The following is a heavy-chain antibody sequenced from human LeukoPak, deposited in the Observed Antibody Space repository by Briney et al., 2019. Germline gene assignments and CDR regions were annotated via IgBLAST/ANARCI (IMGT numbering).Heavy chain of an antibody. V-gene: IGHV3-21*01. J-gene: IGHJ4*02. CDR1: GFTFSSYS. Sequence: PGGSLRLSCAASGFTFSSYSMNWVRQAPGKGLEWVSSISSSSSYIYYADSVKGRFTISRDNAKNSLYLQMNSLRAEDTAVYYCARDTAIYDSSGYDYWGQGTLVTVSS. D-gene: IGHD3-22*01. CDR2: ISSSSSYI. CDR3: ARDTAIYDSSGYDY.